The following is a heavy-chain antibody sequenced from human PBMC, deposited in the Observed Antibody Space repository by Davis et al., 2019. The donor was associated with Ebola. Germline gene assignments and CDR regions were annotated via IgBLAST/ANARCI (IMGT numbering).Heavy chain of an antibody. Sequence: ASVKVSCKASGYSFTGYYMHWVRQAPGQGLEWMGGVSPTGGTTIYAQKFQGRVTMTRDTSTSTVYMELSSLRSEDTALYFCARGFYNWIFQDYFDYWGQGTLVTVSS. D-gene: IGHD1-20*01. CDR1: GYSFTGYY. J-gene: IGHJ4*02. V-gene: IGHV1-46*01. CDR3: ARGFYNWIFQDYFDY. CDR2: VSPTGGTT.